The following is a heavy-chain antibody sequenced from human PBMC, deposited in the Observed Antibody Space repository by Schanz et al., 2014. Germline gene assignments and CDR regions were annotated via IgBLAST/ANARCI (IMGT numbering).Heavy chain of an antibody. CDR1: GFTFSTFA. Sequence: EVQLLESGGGLVQPGGSLRLSCSASGFTFSTFAMHWVRQAPGKGLEWVSLISDSGDTAYYADSVKGRFTISRDNFKGALYLQMSSLRAEDTAVYYCAKSLESCPGGRCSRGYFDYWGQGTLXTVSS. CDR3: AKSLESCPGGRCSRGYFDY. D-gene: IGHD2-8*02. J-gene: IGHJ4*02. V-gene: IGHV3-23*01. CDR2: ISDSGDTA.